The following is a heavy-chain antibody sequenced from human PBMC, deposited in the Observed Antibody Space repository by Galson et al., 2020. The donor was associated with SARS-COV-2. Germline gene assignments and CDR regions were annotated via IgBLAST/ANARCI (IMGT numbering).Heavy chain of an antibody. CDR2: ISWNSRSI. V-gene: IGHV3-9*01. D-gene: IGHD1-1*01. CDR1: GFTFETYA. J-gene: IGHJ4*02. CDR3: VKDNVRPNLEDRGMLGLDS. Sequence: GGSLRLSCEASGFTFETYAMHWIRQASGKGLEWVAGISWNSRSIDYADSVKGRFTISRENAKNYLFLQMNGLRVEDTDLYYCVKDNVRPNLEDRGMLGLDSWGQGTLVTVSS.